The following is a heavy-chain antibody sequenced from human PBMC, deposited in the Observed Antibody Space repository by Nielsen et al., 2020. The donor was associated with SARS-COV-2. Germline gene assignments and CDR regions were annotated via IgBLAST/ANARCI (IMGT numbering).Heavy chain of an antibody. CDR1: GFTFSSTW. V-gene: IGHV3-74*01. Sequence: GGSLRLSCSASGFTFSSTWMDWVRQAPGQGLVWVSRINPSGSGTTYADFVKGRFAVSRDNAENTVVLQIHSLRVEDTAVYYCAGGADFWSGTQKYYMDVWGKGTTVIVSS. J-gene: IGHJ6*03. CDR3: AGGADFWSGTQKYYMDV. CDR2: INPSGSGT. D-gene: IGHD3-3*01.